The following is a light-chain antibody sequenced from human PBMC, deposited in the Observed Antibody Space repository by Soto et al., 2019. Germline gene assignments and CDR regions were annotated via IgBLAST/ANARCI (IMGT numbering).Light chain of an antibody. Sequence: IVLTQSPGTLSLSPGKRATLSCRASQSVSSSYLAWYQQKPGQAPRLLLYDASSRATDIPDRFSGSGSGTDFTLTISRLEPEDFGVYYCQQSGSSPPKYTFGQGTKLEIK. V-gene: IGKV3-20*01. J-gene: IGKJ2*01. CDR3: QQSGSSPPKYT. CDR2: DAS. CDR1: QSVSSSY.